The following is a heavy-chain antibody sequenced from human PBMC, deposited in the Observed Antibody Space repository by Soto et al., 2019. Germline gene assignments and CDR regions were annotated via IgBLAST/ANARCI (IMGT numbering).Heavy chain of an antibody. CDR1: GFTFSSYG. Sequence: QVQLVESGGGVVQPGRSLRLSCAASGFTFSSYGMHWVLQAPGKGLEWVAVIWYDGSNKYYADSVKGRFTISRDNSKNTLYLQMNSLRAEDTAVYYCAREGSRYQLPDAFDSWGQGTLVTVSS. V-gene: IGHV3-33*01. J-gene: IGHJ4*02. CDR3: AREGSRYQLPDAFDS. CDR2: IWYDGSNK. D-gene: IGHD2-2*01.